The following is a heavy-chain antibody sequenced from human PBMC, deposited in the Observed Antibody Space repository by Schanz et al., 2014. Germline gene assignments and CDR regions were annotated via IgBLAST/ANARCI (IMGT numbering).Heavy chain of an antibody. CDR1: GFTFSVYW. D-gene: IGHD6-19*01. CDR3: AKERDITGWNHGDY. J-gene: IGHJ4*02. Sequence: EVQLVESGGGLVQPGGSLRLSCAASGFTFSVYWMHWVRQPPGKGLVSVSRISGDGTTTSYADSVKGRFTISRDNAKNTLYLQMYSLRAEDTAVYHCAKERDITGWNHGDYWGQGTLVTVSS. V-gene: IGHV3-74*01. CDR2: ISGDGTTT.